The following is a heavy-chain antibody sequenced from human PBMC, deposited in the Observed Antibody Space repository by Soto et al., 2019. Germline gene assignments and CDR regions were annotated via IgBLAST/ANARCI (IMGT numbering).Heavy chain of an antibody. CDR2: IYYSGST. V-gene: IGHV4-61*01. J-gene: IGHJ4*02. CDR3: ARSRVSMVRGSPVDY. D-gene: IGHD3-10*01. Sequence: SETLSLTCTVSGGSVISGSYYWIWIRQPPGKGLEWIGYIYYSGSTNYNPSLKSRVTISVDTSKNQFSLKLSSVTAADTAVYYCARSRVSMVRGSPVDYWGQGTLVTVSS. CDR1: GGSVISGSYY.